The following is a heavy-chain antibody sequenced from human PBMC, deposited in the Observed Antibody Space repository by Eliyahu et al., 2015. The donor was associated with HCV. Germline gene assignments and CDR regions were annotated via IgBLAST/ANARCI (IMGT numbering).Heavy chain of an antibody. Sequence: QVQLQESGPGLVKPSETLSLTCXVSGGXIXPYYWSWIRQPPGKGLXWIGYIHYSGSTNYXPSLKSRVTISVDTSKNQFSLNLTSVTAADTAVYYCASGGGGIAVTGTGGWFDPWGQGTLVTVSS. CDR1: GGXIXPYY. D-gene: IGHD6-19*01. J-gene: IGHJ5*02. V-gene: IGHV4-59*01. CDR2: IHYSGST. CDR3: ASGGGGIAVTGTGGWFDP.